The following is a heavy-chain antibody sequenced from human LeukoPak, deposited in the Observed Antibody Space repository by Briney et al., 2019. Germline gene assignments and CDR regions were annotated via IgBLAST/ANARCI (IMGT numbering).Heavy chain of an antibody. Sequence: GASVKVSCKASGGTFSSYAISWVRQAPGQGLEWMGGIIPIFGTANYAQKFQGRVTITADESTSTAYMELSSLRSEDTAVYYCAAKYCSSTSCSFDYWGQGTLVTVSS. J-gene: IGHJ4*02. V-gene: IGHV1-69*13. CDR2: IIPIFGTA. D-gene: IGHD2-2*01. CDR3: AAKYCSSTSCSFDY. CDR1: GGTFSSYA.